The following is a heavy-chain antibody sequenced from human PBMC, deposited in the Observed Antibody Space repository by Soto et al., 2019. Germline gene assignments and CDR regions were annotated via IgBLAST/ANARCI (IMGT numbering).Heavy chain of an antibody. Sequence: ASVKVSCKASGYTFTSYYMHWVRQAPGQGLEWMGIINPSGGSTSYAQKFQGRVTMTRDTSTGTVYMELSSLRSEDTAVYYCARDGLVKRYYDSSGYDYWGQGTLVTVSS. CDR3: ARDGLVKRYYDSSGYDY. CDR2: INPSGGST. V-gene: IGHV1-46*01. CDR1: GYTFTSYY. D-gene: IGHD3-22*01. J-gene: IGHJ4*02.